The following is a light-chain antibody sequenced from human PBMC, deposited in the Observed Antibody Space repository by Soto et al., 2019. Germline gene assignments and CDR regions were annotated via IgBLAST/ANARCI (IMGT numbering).Light chain of an antibody. V-gene: IGKV3-15*01. Sequence: EIMMTQSPATLSVSPGERATLSCRASQSVRKNIAWYQQKPGQAPRLLIYYASTRATGIPARFSGSGSGTEFTLTISSLQSEDFAPYYCQPYNNWPPITFGQGTRLEIK. CDR1: QSVRKN. J-gene: IGKJ5*01. CDR2: YAS. CDR3: QPYNNWPPIT.